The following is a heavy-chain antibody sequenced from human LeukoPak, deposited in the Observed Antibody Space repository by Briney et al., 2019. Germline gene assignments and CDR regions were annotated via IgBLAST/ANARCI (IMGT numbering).Heavy chain of an antibody. CDR3: ARGGRATMIPKYYFDY. J-gene: IGHJ4*02. Sequence: ASVKVSCKASGYTFNSYYMHWVRQAPGQGLEWMGIINPSGGSTSYAQKFQGRVTMTRDTSTSTVYMELSSLRSEDTAVYYCARGGRATMIPKYYFDYWGQGTLVTVSS. D-gene: IGHD3-22*01. V-gene: IGHV1-46*02. CDR1: GYTFNSYY. CDR2: INPSGGST.